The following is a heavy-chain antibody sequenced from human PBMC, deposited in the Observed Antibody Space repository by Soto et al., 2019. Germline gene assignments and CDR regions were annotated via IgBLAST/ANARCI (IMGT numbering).Heavy chain of an antibody. CDR2: ISDDGSTT. CDR3: TRGTRVSSTGTGAQ. V-gene: IGHV3-74*01. J-gene: IGHJ4*02. CDR1: GFTFSAYW. Sequence: PGGSLRLSCEVSGFTFSAYWMHWVRQVPGKGLIWVSRISDDGSTTTYADSVKGRFTISRDNAKNTLYLQMNSLRADDTGLYYCTRGTRVSSTGTGAQRGQGTMVTVSS. D-gene: IGHD6-6*01.